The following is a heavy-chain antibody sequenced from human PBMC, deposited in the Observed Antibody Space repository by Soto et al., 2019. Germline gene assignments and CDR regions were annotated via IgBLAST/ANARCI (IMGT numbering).Heavy chain of an antibody. CDR2: MSYDGDRQ. V-gene: IGHV3-30*18. D-gene: IGHD1-26*01. CDR1: GFSLSSSD. CDR3: AKGGWDGSMSSYDC. Sequence: QVQLVESGGGVVQPGRSLRLSCAASGFSLSSSDMHWVRQAPGKGPEWVAVMSYDGDRQSYADSVRGRFSVSRDISKNGLYLQMSRLSTEDTGTYYCAKGGWDGSMSSYDCWGQGTQVTVSS. J-gene: IGHJ4*02.